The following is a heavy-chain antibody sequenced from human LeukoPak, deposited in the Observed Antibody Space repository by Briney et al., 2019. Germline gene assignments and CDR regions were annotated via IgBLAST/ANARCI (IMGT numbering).Heavy chain of an antibody. CDR1: GFTFNRHG. Sequence: TGGSLRLSCAASGFTFNRHGMSWVRQAPGKGLEWVSSIGVNAGNTYYADTVKGRFAISRDNSKNTLYLQMNSLSAEDTAVYYCARPGGPTYYSSAMDVWGQGTTVTVSS. V-gene: IGHV3-23*01. D-gene: IGHD2-15*01. CDR3: ARPGGPTYYSSAMDV. CDR2: IGVNAGNT. J-gene: IGHJ6*02.